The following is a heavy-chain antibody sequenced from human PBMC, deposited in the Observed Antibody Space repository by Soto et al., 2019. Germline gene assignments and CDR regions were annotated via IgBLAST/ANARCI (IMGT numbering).Heavy chain of an antibody. CDR1: GFTFSSYA. Sequence: GGSLRLSCAASGFTFSSYAMSWVRQAPGKGLEWVSAISGSGGSTYYADSVKGRFTISRDNSKNTLYLQMNSLRAEDTAVYYCAKAGLYGDYVSYYYYYMDVWGKGTTVTVSS. CDR2: ISGSGGST. V-gene: IGHV3-23*01. J-gene: IGHJ6*03. D-gene: IGHD4-17*01. CDR3: AKAGLYGDYVSYYYYYMDV.